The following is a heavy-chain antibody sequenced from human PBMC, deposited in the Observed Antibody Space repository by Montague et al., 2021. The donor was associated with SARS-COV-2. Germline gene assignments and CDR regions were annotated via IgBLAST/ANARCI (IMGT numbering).Heavy chain of an antibody. J-gene: IGHJ5*02. V-gene: IGHV4-59*01. CDR2: IYYSGST. CDR3: ARAAGYNWNYGYNWFDP. D-gene: IGHD1-7*01. CDR1: GGSISSYY. Sequence: ETLSLTCTVSGGSISSYYWRWIRQPPGKGLEWIGYIYYSGSTNYNPSLKSRVTISVDTSKNQFSLKLSSVTAADTAVYYCARAAGYNWNYGYNWFDPWGQGTLVTVSS.